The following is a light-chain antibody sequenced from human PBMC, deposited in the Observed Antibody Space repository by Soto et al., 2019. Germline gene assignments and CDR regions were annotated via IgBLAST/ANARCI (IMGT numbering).Light chain of an antibody. CDR2: DAS. CDR1: HSVSSY. CDR3: RQRSNWPPFT. V-gene: IGKV3-11*01. J-gene: IGKJ3*01. Sequence: EIMLTQSPATLSLSPGERATLSCRASHSVSSYLAWYQQKAGQAPRLLIYDASNRATGVPARCSSSGAGTDVSPPISSLQPADFAVYYCRQRSNWPPFTFGPGTKGDIK.